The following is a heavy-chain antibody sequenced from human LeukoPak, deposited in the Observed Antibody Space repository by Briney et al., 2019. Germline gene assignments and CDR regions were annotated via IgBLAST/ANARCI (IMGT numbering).Heavy chain of an antibody. CDR1: SGSISSYY. D-gene: IGHD2-2*01. CDR2: IYYSGST. J-gene: IGHJ4*02. V-gene: IGHV4-59*01. CDR3: GRDTHNCSSTSCSNYFDY. Sequence: PSETLSLTCTVSSGSISSYYWSWIRQPPGKGLEWIGYIYYSGSTNYNPSLKSRVTISVDTSKNQFSLKLSSVTAADTAVYYCGRDTHNCSSTSCSNYFDYWGQGTLVTVSS.